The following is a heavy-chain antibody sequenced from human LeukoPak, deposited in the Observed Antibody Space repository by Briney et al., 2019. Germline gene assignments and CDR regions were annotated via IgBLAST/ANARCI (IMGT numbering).Heavy chain of an antibody. CDR3: AGCSSSPCYAGPDLNYYYYMDV. CDR2: IYTGGTT. CDR1: GFTVNNSY. D-gene: IGHD2-2*01. J-gene: IGHJ6*03. Sequence: GGSLRLSCAASGFTVNNSYLSWVRQAPGKGLEWVSVIYTGGTTYYADSVKGRFTISRDNAKNSLYLQMNSLRADDTAVYYCAGCSSSPCYAGPDLNYYYYMDVWGKGTTVTISS. V-gene: IGHV3-53*01.